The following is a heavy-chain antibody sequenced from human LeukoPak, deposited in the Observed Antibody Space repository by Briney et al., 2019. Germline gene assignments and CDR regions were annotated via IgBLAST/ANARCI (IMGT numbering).Heavy chain of an antibody. Sequence: SETLSLTCTVSGGSFNIYYWNWLRQPAGKGREWIGRIYSCGSNDYHSSLKGRVTMPVDTSQNQSSLNLTSLHIAASAVYYLSRAGERLLLIDYWGQGTLVTVSS. CDR2: IYSCGSN. CDR3: SRAGERLLLIDY. V-gene: IGHV4-4*07. CDR1: GGSFNIYY. J-gene: IGHJ4*02. D-gene: IGHD1-1*01.